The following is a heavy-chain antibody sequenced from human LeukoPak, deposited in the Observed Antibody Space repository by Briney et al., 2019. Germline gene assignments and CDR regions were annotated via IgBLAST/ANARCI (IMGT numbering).Heavy chain of an antibody. CDR1: GFTFSTYD. V-gene: IGHV3-23*01. Sequence: GGSLRLSCAASGFTFSTYDMSWVRQAPGKGLEWVACIGGSGGAIYYRDFVKGRFTISRDNSKSTLYLQMNSLRADDTAVYFCAKWMSRVQAFDIWGQGTMVTVSS. D-gene: IGHD5-12*01. CDR2: IGGSGGAI. CDR3: AKWMSRVQAFDI. J-gene: IGHJ3*02.